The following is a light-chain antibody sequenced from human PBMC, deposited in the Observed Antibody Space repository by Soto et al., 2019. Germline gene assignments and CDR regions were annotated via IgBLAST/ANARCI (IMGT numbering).Light chain of an antibody. CDR2: DVS. Sequence: QSALTQPRSVSGSPGQSVTISCTGTSSDVGGYNYVSWYQQHPGKAPKLMIYDVSKRPSGVPDRFSGSKSGNTASLTISGLQAEAEADYYCCSYAGSYTPVVFGGGTQLTVL. V-gene: IGLV2-11*01. CDR3: CSYAGSYTPVV. CDR1: SSDVGGYNY. J-gene: IGLJ2*01.